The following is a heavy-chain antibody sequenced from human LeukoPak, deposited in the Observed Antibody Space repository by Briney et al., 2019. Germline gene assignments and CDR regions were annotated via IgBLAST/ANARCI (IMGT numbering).Heavy chain of an antibody. CDR1: GFTFDDYG. J-gene: IGHJ4*02. Sequence: LPGGSLRLSCAASGFTFDDYGMSWVRQAPGKGLEWVSGINWDGGSTGYADSVKGRFTISRDNAKNSLYLQMNSLRAEDTAVYYCAKVRVGSYGGNFDYWGQGTLVTVSS. CDR2: INWDGGST. D-gene: IGHD1-26*01. V-gene: IGHV3-20*04. CDR3: AKVRVGSYGGNFDY.